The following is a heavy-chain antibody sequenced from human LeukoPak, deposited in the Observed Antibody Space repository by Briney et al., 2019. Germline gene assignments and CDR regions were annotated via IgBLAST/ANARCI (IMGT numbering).Heavy chain of an antibody. Sequence: GGSLRLSCAASGFTFSSYWMHWVRQAPGKGLVWVSRINSDGSSTSYADSVKGRFTISRDNAKNTLYLQMNSLRAEDTAVYYCASWAWYDAFDIWGQGTMVTVSS. J-gene: IGHJ3*02. CDR1: GFTFSSYW. CDR3: ASWAWYDAFDI. CDR2: INSDGSST. V-gene: IGHV3-74*01. D-gene: IGHD2-15*01.